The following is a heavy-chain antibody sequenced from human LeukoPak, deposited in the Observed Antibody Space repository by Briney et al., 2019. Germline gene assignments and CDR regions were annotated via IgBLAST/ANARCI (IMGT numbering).Heavy chain of an antibody. CDR2: INPNSGGT. CDR1: GYTFTGYY. V-gene: IGHV1-2*02. J-gene: IGHJ5*02. Sequence: ASVKVSCKASGYTFTGYYMHWVRQAPGQGLEWMGWINPNSGGTNYAQKFQGRVTMTRDTSISTAYMELSRLRSDDTAVYYCAGVPAIVVAQGFDPWGQGTLVTVSS. D-gene: IGHD3-22*01. CDR3: AGVPAIVVAQGFDP.